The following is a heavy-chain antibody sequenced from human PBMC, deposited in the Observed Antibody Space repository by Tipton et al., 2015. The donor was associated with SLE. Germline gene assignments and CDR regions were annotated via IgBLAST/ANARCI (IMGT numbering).Heavy chain of an antibody. J-gene: IGHJ4*02. CDR1: GASISSSY. Sequence: TLSLTCTVSGASISSSYWSWIRQPPGKGLEWIGYIYYTGSANYNPSLKSRVTISIDTSKNQFSLKVNSVTAADTAVHYCARAGRAWNLFDYWGQGTLVTVSS. CDR2: IYYTGSA. V-gene: IGHV4-59*01. D-gene: IGHD1-1*01. CDR3: ARAGRAWNLFDY.